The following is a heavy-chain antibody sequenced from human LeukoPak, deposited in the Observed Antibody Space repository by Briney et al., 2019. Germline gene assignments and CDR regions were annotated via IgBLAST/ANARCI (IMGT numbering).Heavy chain of an antibody. CDR2: IYTSGST. Sequence: PSETLSLTCTVSGGSISSYYWSWIRQPAGKGLEWIGRIYTSGSTNYNPSLKSRVTISVDTSKNQFSLKLSSVTAADTAVYYCARGLGYCSSTSCLDAFDIWGQGTMVTVSS. J-gene: IGHJ3*02. V-gene: IGHV4-4*07. D-gene: IGHD2-2*01. CDR1: GGSISSYY. CDR3: ARGLGYCSSTSCLDAFDI.